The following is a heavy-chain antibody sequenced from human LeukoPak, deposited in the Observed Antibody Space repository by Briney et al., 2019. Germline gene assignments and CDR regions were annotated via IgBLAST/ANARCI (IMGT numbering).Heavy chain of an antibody. Sequence: GASVKVSCKASGYTFTGYYMHWVRQAPGQGLEWMGWINPNSGGTNYAQKFQGWVTMTRDTSISTAYMELRSLRSDDTAVYYCARGSLYCSSTSCYAPFDYWGQGTLVTVSS. V-gene: IGHV1-2*04. CDR2: INPNSGGT. CDR1: GYTFTGYY. CDR3: ARGSLYCSSTSCYAPFDY. D-gene: IGHD2-2*01. J-gene: IGHJ4*02.